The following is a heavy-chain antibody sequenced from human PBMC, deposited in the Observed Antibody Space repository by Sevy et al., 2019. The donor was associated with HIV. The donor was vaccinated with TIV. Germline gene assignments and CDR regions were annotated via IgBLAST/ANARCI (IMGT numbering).Heavy chain of an antibody. CDR2: INSDGSST. J-gene: IGHJ4*02. V-gene: IGHV3-74*01. Sequence: GGSLRLSCATSGFTFSSYWMHWVRQAPGKGLVWVSRINSDGSSTSYADSVKGRFTISRDNAKNTLYLQMNSRRADDTAVYYCARDGGWFGFPDYWGQGTLVTVSS. CDR3: ARDGGWFGFPDY. CDR1: GFTFSSYW. D-gene: IGHD3-10*01.